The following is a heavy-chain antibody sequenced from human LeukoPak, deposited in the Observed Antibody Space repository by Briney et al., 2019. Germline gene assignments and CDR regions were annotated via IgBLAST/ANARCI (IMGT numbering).Heavy chain of an antibody. D-gene: IGHD3-22*01. V-gene: IGHV4-34*01. CDR2: INHSGRT. Sequence: SETLSLTCAVYGGSFSGYYWSWIRQPPGEGLEWIGEINHSGRTNYNPSLKSRVTISVDTSKNQFSLKLSSVTAADTAVYYCASLTMIVVPWGQGTLVTVSS. CDR1: GGSFSGYY. J-gene: IGHJ5*02. CDR3: ASLTMIVVP.